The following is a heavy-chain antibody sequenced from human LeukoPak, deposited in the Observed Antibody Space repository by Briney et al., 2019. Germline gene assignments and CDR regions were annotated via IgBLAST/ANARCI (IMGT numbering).Heavy chain of an antibody. V-gene: IGHV5-51*01. D-gene: IGHD3-22*01. CDR1: GYSFADFW. J-gene: IGHJ6*02. Sequence: GASLKISCKGSGYSFADFWIGWLRQMPGKGLEWMGIIYPGDSDTRYSPSFQGQVTISADKSISTAYLQWSSLKASDAAMYYCARLKFMNYYDRSGSGMDVWGQGTTVTVSS. CDR2: IYPGDSDT. CDR3: ARLKFMNYYDRSGSGMDV.